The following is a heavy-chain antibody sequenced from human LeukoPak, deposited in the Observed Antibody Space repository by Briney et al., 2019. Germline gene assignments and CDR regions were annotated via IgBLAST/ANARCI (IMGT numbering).Heavy chain of an antibody. CDR1: GFTFDDYA. CDR3: AKDMGSEESWFFGY. V-gene: IGHV3-9*01. D-gene: IGHD3-22*01. CDR2: ISWNSGSI. J-gene: IGHJ4*02. Sequence: GGSLRLSCAASGFTFDDYAMHWVRQAPGKGLEWVSGISWNSGSIGYADSVKGRFTISRDNAMNSLYLQMNSLRAEDTALYYCAKDMGSEESWFFGYLGQGTLVNGSS.